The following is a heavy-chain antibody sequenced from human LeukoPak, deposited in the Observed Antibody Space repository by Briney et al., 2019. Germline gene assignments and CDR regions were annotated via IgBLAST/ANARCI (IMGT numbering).Heavy chain of an antibody. V-gene: IGHV3-7*01. J-gene: IGHJ4*02. CDR1: GFTFRSYW. D-gene: IGHD4-11*01. CDR2: IKQDGSEK. Sequence: GGSLRLSCAASGFTFRSYWMSWVRQAPGRGLEWVANIKQDGSEKYYMDSVKGRFTISRDNAKNSLYLQMNSLRAEDTAVYYCARGYGNYGYWGQGTLVTVSS. CDR3: ARGYGNYGY.